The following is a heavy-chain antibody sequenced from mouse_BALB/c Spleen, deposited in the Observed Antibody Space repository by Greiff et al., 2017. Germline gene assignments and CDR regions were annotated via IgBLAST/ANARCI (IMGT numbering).Heavy chain of an antibody. CDR1: GFSLTSYD. Sequence: VQRVESGPGLVAPSQSLSITCTVSGFSLTSYDISWIRQPPGKGLEWLGVIWTGGGTNYNSAFMSRLSISKDNSKSQVFLKMNSLQTDDTAIYYCVSITPTLAYWGQGTLVTVSA. V-gene: IGHV2-9-2*01. J-gene: IGHJ3*01. D-gene: IGHD1-1*01. CDR2: IWTGGGT. CDR3: VSITPTLAY.